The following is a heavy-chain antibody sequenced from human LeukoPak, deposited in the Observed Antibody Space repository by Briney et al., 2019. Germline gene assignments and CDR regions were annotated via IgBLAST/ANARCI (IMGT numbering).Heavy chain of an antibody. D-gene: IGHD3-22*01. CDR3: ARASLGDSSGYYLPFLFDY. V-gene: IGHV3-48*03. Sequence: GGSLRLSCAASGFTFSSYETNWVRQAPGKGLEWVSYISSSGSTIYYADSVKGRFTISRDNAKNSLYLQMNSLRAEDTAVYYCARASLGDSSGYYLPFLFDYWGQGTLVTVSS. CDR2: ISSSGSTI. J-gene: IGHJ4*02. CDR1: GFTFSSYE.